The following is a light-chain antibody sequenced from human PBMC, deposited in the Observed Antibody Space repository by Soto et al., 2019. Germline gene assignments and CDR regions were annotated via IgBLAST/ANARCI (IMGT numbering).Light chain of an antibody. J-gene: IGLJ3*02. V-gene: IGLV2-14*01. CDR2: DVS. Sequence: QSALTQPASVSGAPGQSITISCTGSSSNIGSNNYVSWFQQLPGKAPTLIIYDVSNRPSGVSTHFSGSKSGNTASLTISGLLAEDDAGYYCSTYPTASLVFGGGTQVTVL. CDR3: STYPTASLV. CDR1: SSNIGSNNY.